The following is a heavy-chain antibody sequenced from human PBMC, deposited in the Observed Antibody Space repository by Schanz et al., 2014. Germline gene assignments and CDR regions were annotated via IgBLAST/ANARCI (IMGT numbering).Heavy chain of an antibody. CDR1: GFTFNSYA. Sequence: DVQLLESGGGLVQPGGSLRLSCAAYGFTFNSYAMTWVRQAPGKGLEWVSSISHSGGSKYYADSVKGRFTISRDNSENTLYLQMNSLSADDTAVFYCAKGMGYCSGGTCYDYYYYGLDVSGQGTTXTVSS. V-gene: IGHV3-23*01. J-gene: IGHJ6*02. D-gene: IGHD2-15*01. CDR2: ISHSGGSK. CDR3: AKGMGYCSGGTCYDYYYYGLDV.